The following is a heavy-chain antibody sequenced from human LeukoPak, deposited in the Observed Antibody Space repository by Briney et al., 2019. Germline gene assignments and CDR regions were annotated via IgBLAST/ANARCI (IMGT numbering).Heavy chain of an antibody. V-gene: IGHV4-30-4*01. D-gene: IGHD6-19*01. CDR2: IYYSGST. CDR1: GGSISSGDYY. CDR3: ARRRSTYSSGWHRYDAFDI. J-gene: IGHJ3*02. Sequence: SQTLSLTCTVSGGSISSGDYYWSWIRQPPGKGLEWIGYIYYSGSTYYNPSLKSRVTISVDTSKNQFSLKLSSVTAADTAVYYCARRRSTYSSGWHRYDAFDIWGQGTMVTVSS.